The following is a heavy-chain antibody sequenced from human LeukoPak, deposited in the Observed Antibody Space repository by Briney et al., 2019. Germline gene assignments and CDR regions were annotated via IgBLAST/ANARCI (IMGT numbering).Heavy chain of an antibody. Sequence: ASVKVSCKASGYTFTSYGISWVRQAPGQGLEWMGWISAYNGNTNNAQKLQGRVTMTTDTSTSTAYMELRSLRSDDTAVYYCARVSAGTISRYFDLWGRGTLVTVSS. CDR2: ISAYNGNT. V-gene: IGHV1-18*01. J-gene: IGHJ2*01. D-gene: IGHD6-19*01. CDR1: GYTFTSYG. CDR3: ARVSAGTISRYFDL.